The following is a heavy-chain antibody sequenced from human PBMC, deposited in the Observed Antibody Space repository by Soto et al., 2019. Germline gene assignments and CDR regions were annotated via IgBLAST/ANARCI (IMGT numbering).Heavy chain of an antibody. CDR1: GGTFSSYA. Sequence: SVKVSCKASGGTFSSYAISWVRQAPGHGLEWMGGIIPIFGTANYAQKFQGRVTITADESTSTAYMELSSLRSEDTAVYYCARITMIVSSYYGMDVWVRGTTVTVAS. V-gene: IGHV1-69*13. CDR3: ARITMIVSSYYGMDV. CDR2: IIPIFGTA. D-gene: IGHD3-22*01. J-gene: IGHJ6*02.